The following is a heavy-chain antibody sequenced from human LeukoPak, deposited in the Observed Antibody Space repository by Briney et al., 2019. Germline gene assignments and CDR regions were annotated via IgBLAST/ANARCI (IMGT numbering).Heavy chain of an antibody. J-gene: IGHJ5*02. CDR2: ISSSSYI. CDR1: GFTFSSYA. Sequence: PGGSLRLSCAASGFTFSSYAMSWVRQAPGKGLEWVSSISSSSYIYYADSVKGRFTISRDNAKNSLYLQMNSLRAEDTAVYYCARDPLAGGWFDPWGQGTLVTVSS. V-gene: IGHV3-21*01. CDR3: ARDPLAGGWFDP. D-gene: IGHD2-8*02.